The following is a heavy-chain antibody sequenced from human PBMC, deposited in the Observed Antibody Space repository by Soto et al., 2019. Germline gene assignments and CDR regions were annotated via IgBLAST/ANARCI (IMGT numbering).Heavy chain of an antibody. CDR1: GGTFSSYA. D-gene: IGHD3-3*01. V-gene: IGHV1-69*13. Sequence: SVKVSCKASGGTFSSYAISWVRQAPGQGLEWMGGIIPTFGTANYAQKFQGRVTITADESTSTAYMELSSLRSEDTAVYYCARDGPDDFWSGYYPPDLYGMDVWGQGTTVTVSS. CDR3: ARDGPDDFWSGYYPPDLYGMDV. CDR2: IIPTFGTA. J-gene: IGHJ6*02.